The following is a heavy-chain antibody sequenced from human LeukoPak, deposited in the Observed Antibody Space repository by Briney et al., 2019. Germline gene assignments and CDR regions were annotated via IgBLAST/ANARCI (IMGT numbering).Heavy chain of an antibody. J-gene: IGHJ4*02. CDR3: ARSSGWYDY. CDR1: GFTFSNYA. D-gene: IGHD6-13*01. CDR2: LSGSGEST. V-gene: IGHV3-23*01. Sequence: PGGSLRLSCAASGFTFSNYAMSWVRQAPGKGLEWVSGLSGSGESTYYADSVKGRFTISRDNAKNTLYLQMNSLRAEDTAVYYCARSSGWYDYWGQGTLVTVSS.